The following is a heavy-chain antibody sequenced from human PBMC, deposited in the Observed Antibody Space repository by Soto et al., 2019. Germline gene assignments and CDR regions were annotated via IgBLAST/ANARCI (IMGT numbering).Heavy chain of an antibody. Sequence: GGSLRLSCAPSDFTFNNAWMNWVRQDPGKGLKWVGRIKSKTDGGTTDYAAPVKGRFTISRDDSQNTLYLQMNSLKTEDTAVYYCTTWYYYDSRGSYNYYYYGMDVWGHGTTVTVSS. CDR1: DFTFNNAW. J-gene: IGHJ6*02. V-gene: IGHV3-15*07. CDR2: IKSKTDGGTT. CDR3: TTWYYYDSRGSYNYYYYGMDV. D-gene: IGHD3-22*01.